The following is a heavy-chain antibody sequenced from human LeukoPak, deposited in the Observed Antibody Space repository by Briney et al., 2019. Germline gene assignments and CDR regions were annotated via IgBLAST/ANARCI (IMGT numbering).Heavy chain of an antibody. CDR2: IYPGDSDI. CDR1: GYNLNNYW. V-gene: IGHV5-51*01. J-gene: IGHJ4*02. D-gene: IGHD1-26*01. Sequence: GESLKISCKGSGYNLNNYWIGWVRQMPGKRLERMGIIYPGDSDIKYSPPFRGQVTISADQSINTAYLQWSSLKASDNAIDYCASASGSYSYFDYWGQGTLVTVSS. CDR3: ASASGSYSYFDY.